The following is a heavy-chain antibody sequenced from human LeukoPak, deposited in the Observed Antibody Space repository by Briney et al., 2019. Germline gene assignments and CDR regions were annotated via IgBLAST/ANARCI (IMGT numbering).Heavy chain of an antibody. Sequence: ASVKVSCKASGGTFSSYTISWVRQAPGQGLEWMGRIIPILGIANYAQKFQGRVTITADKSTSTAYMELSSLRSEDTAVYYCARDIEDGSGYFNWFDLWGQGTLVTVSS. D-gene: IGHD3-10*01. CDR1: GGTFSSYT. CDR2: IIPILGIA. J-gene: IGHJ5*02. CDR3: ARDIEDGSGYFNWFDL. V-gene: IGHV1-69*04.